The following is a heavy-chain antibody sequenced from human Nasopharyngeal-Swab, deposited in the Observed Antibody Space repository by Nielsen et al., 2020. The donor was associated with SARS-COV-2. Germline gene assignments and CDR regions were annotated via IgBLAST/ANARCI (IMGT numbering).Heavy chain of an antibody. D-gene: IGHD3-10*01. CDR1: GFTFSSYA. CDR3: AKAMVRGVINYYYGMDV. CDR2: ISGSGGST. J-gene: IGHJ6*02. Sequence: GESLKISCAASGFTFSSYAMSWVRQAPGKGLEWVSAISGSGGSTYYADSVKGRFTISRDNSKNTLYLQMNSLRAEDTAVYYCAKAMVRGVINYYYGMDVWGQGTTVTVSS. V-gene: IGHV3-23*01.